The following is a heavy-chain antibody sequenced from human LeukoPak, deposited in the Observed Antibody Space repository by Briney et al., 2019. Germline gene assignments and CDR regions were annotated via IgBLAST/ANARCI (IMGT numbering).Heavy chain of an antibody. CDR2: INHAGGT. D-gene: IGHD3-3*01. J-gene: IGHJ4*02. Sequence: SETLSLTCAIYGGSFSDYYWSWIRQPPGKGLEWIGEINHAGGTNYNPSLKSRVSISAETSKNQFSLRLTSVTAADTAVYYCARRDFALFGVVTAFNFWGQGTLVTVSS. V-gene: IGHV4-34*01. CDR1: GGSFSDYY. CDR3: ARRDFALFGVVTAFNF.